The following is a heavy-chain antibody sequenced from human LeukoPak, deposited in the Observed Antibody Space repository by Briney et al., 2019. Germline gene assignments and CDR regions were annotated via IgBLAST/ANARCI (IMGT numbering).Heavy chain of an antibody. Sequence: SETLSLTCTVSGGSISSSSYYWGWIRQPPGTGLEWIGSIYYSGSTYYNPSLKSRVTISVDTSKNQFSLKLSSVTAADTAVYYCARIPYYDSSGNQPNDYWGQGTLVTVSS. D-gene: IGHD3-22*01. CDR2: IYYSGST. J-gene: IGHJ4*02. CDR1: GGSISSSSYY. V-gene: IGHV4-39*01. CDR3: ARIPYYDSSGNQPNDY.